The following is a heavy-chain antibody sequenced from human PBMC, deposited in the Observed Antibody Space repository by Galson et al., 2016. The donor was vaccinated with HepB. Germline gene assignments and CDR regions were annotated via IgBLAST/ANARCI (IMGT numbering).Heavy chain of an antibody. CDR2: ISAYNGNT. V-gene: IGHV1-18*04. J-gene: IGHJ3*02. D-gene: IGHD4-23*01. CDR1: GYTFTSYG. Sequence: SVKVSCKASGYTFTSYGISWVRQAPGQGLEWMGWISAYNGNTNYTQNLQGRVTMTTDTSTSTAYMGLRRLRSDDTAVYYCARTTVVTWGAFDIWGQGTMVTVSS. CDR3: ARTTVVTWGAFDI.